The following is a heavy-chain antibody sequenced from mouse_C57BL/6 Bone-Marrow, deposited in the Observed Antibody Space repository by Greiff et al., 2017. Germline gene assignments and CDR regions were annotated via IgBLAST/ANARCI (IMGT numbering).Heavy chain of an antibody. J-gene: IGHJ1*03. CDR2: IHPNSGST. CDR1: GYTFTSYW. D-gene: IGHD1-1*01. Sequence: QVQLQQPGAELVKPGASVKLSCKASGYTFTSYWMHWVKQRPGQGLEWIGMIHPNSGSTNYNEKFKSKATLTVDKSSSTAYMQLSSLTSEDSAVYYCASPLLLWYFDVWGTGTTVTVSS. V-gene: IGHV1-64*01. CDR3: ASPLLLWYFDV.